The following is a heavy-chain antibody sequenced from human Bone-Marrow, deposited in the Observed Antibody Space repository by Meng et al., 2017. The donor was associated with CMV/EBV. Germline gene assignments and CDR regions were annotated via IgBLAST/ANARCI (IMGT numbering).Heavy chain of an antibody. V-gene: IGHV3-30*04. CDR2: ISYDGSNK. D-gene: IGHD1-26*01. J-gene: IGHJ4*02. CDR1: GFTFSSYA. Sequence: SLRLCCAACGFTFSSYAMHWVRQAPGKGLEWVAVISYDGSNKYYADSVKGRFTISRDNSKNTLYLQMNSLRAEDTAVYYCARGERGFWGQGTLVTVSS. CDR3: ARGERGF.